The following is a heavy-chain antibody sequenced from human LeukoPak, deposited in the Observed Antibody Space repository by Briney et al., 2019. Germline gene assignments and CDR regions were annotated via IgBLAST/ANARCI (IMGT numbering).Heavy chain of an antibody. Sequence: SETLSLTCAVYGGSFSGYYWSWMRQPPATGLEWIGEINHSGCTNYNPSLKSRVTISVDTSKNQFSLKLSSVTAAGTAVYYCARDVRYYYDSSGYYWRTMYYYYYYMDVWGKGTTVTVSS. V-gene: IGHV4-34*01. D-gene: IGHD3-22*01. CDR3: ARDVRYYYDSSGYYWRTMYYYYYYMDV. J-gene: IGHJ6*03. CDR1: GGSFSGYY. CDR2: INHSGCT.